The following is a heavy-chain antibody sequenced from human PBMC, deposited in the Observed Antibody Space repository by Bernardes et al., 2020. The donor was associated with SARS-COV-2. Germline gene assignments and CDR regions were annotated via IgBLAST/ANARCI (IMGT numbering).Heavy chain of an antibody. J-gene: IGHJ4*02. D-gene: IGHD6-6*01. CDR2: ITPILGTA. CDR3: ARDPIAVRPTFDY. V-gene: IGHV1-69*08. Sequence: SVKVSCKASGGSFSSFTINWVRQAPGHGLEWMGRITPILGTAKYSQKFQGRVTITADRSTNTAYMYLSSLRSDDTAMYYCARDPIAVRPTFDYWGQGTLVTVSS. CDR1: GGSFSSFT.